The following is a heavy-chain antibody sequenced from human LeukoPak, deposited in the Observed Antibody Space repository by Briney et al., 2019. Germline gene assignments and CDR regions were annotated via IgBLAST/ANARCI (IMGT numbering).Heavy chain of an antibody. D-gene: IGHD5-24*01. Sequence: GGSLKLSCAASGFIFSGSAMHWVRQASGKGLEWVGRIRSKANSYATAYAASVKGRFTISRDDSKNTAYLQMNSLKTEDTAVYYCTYALEMTTGWYRDYWGQGTLVTVSS. CDR1: GFIFSGSA. CDR2: IRSKANSYAT. J-gene: IGHJ4*02. CDR3: TYALEMTTGWYRDY. V-gene: IGHV3-73*01.